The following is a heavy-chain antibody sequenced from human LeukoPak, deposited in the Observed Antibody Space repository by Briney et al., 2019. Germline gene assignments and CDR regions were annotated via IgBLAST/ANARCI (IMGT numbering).Heavy chain of an antibody. CDR3: ARPMTTVNDAFDI. CDR1: GYSFTSYW. J-gene: IGHJ3*02. Sequence: GESLKISCKGSGYSFTSYWIGWVRQMPGKGLEWMGIIYPGDSDTRYSPSFQGQVTISADKSISTAYLQWGSLKASDTAMYYCARPMTTVNDAFDIWGQGTMVTVSS. CDR2: IYPGDSDT. V-gene: IGHV5-51*01. D-gene: IGHD4-17*01.